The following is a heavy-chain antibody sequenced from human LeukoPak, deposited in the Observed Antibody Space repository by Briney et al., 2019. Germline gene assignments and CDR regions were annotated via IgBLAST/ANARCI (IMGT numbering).Heavy chain of an antibody. Sequence: GGSLRLSCAASGFTFSSYWMHWVRQAPGKGLAWVSRINSDGSSTTYADSVKGRFTISRDNAKNTLYLQMNSLRAEDTAVYYCAREGDSSGYYYYYYGMDVWGQGTTVTVSS. CDR1: GFTFSSYW. CDR2: INSDGSST. J-gene: IGHJ6*02. V-gene: IGHV3-74*01. CDR3: AREGDSSGYYYYYYGMDV. D-gene: IGHD3-22*01.